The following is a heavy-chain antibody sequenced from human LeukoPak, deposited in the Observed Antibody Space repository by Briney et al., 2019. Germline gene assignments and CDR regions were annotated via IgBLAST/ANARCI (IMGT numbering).Heavy chain of an antibody. CDR1: GASINNNF. J-gene: IGHJ4*01. D-gene: IGHD3-22*01. CDR3: ATHSDYYDS. V-gene: IGHV4-59*08. Sequence: SETLSLTCTVSGASINNNFWTWIRQPPGKGLEWIGYIYSSGSANYNPSLKSRVIISGDTSKNQISLNLTTVTAADTAVYFCATHSDYYDSWGHGTLVTVSS. CDR2: IYSSGSA.